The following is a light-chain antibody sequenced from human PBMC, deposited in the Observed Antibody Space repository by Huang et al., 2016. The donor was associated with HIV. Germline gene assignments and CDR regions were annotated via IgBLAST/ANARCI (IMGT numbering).Light chain of an antibody. CDR2: GAS. Sequence: EIVLTQSPGTLSLSPGERATLSCRSSQSVSSDYLAWCRQKPGQAPRLLIYGASSRASDIPDRFTGSGSGTDFTLTISSLEPGDFAMYYCQHYGSSPPFTFDQGTKLEIK. V-gene: IGKV3-20*01. CDR3: QHYGSSPPFT. J-gene: IGKJ2*01. CDR1: QSVSSDY.